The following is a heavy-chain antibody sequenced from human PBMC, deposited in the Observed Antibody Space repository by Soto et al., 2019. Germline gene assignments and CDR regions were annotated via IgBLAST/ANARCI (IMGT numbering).Heavy chain of an antibody. V-gene: IGHV4-59*01. CDR2: IYYSGST. CDR3: ARGRREYYYDSSGYYSPPGAFDI. Sequence: PSETLSLTCTVSGGSISSYYWSWIRQPPGKGLEWIGYIYYSGSTNYNPSLKSRVTISVDTSKNQFSLKLSSVTAADTAVYYCARGRREYYYDSSGYYSPPGAFDIWGQGTMVTVSS. CDR1: GGSISSYY. D-gene: IGHD3-22*01. J-gene: IGHJ3*02.